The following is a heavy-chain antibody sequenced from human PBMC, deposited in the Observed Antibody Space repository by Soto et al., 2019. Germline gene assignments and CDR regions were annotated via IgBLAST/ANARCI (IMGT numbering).Heavy chain of an antibody. J-gene: IGHJ4*02. CDR2: ISGRGGST. CDR3: AKSRGDSWTTYYFDY. V-gene: IGHV3-23*01. Sequence: VQLLESGGGLVQPGRSLKLSCAASGFTFSSNSMSWVRQAPGKGLEWVSGISGRGGSTYYANSVKGRFTISRDNSENMLYLQIYSLRAEDTAVYFCAKSRGDSWTTYYFDYWGQGTLITVSS. D-gene: IGHD4-4*01. CDR1: GFTFSSNS.